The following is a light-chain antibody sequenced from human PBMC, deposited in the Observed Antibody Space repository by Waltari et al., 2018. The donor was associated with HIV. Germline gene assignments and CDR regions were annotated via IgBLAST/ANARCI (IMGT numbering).Light chain of an antibody. CDR1: SSNIGSNS. CDR2: RDT. CDR3: ATWDDSLNGVL. J-gene: IGLJ2*01. Sequence: SVLTQPPSASGTPGQKVTISCSGSSSNIGSNSVFWYQQPPGAAPKLLISRDTQRPSGVPDRFSGSKSGTSASLAISGLRSEDEAVYSCATWDDSLNGVLFGGGTNLNVL. V-gene: IGLV1-47*01.